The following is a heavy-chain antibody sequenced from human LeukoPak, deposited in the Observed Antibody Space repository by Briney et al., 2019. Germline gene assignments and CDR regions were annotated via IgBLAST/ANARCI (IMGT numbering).Heavy chain of an antibody. CDR1: GFTFSSYS. D-gene: IGHD3-9*01. Sequence: GGSLRLSCAASGFTFSSYSMNWVRQAPGKGLEWVSSISGSSSYIYYADSVKGRFTISRDNAKNSLYLQMNSLRAEDTAVYYCARDPNYDILTGYYNYYYYMDVWGKGTTVTISS. J-gene: IGHJ6*03. V-gene: IGHV3-21*01. CDR2: ISGSSSYI. CDR3: ARDPNYDILTGYYNYYYYMDV.